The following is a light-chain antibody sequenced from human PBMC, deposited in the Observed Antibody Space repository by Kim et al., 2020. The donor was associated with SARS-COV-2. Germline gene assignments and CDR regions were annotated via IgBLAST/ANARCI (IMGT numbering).Light chain of an antibody. J-gene: IGLJ3*02. CDR3: NSYISNNTWV. V-gene: IGLV2-18*02. CDR2: EVN. CDR1: TSDIGNYNR. Sequence: GESVTISCTGSTSDIGNYNRVSWYQQPPGAAPKLMIYEVNNRPSGVPDRFSGSKSGNPASLTISGLQTEDEADYYCNSYISNNTWVFGGGTQLTVL.